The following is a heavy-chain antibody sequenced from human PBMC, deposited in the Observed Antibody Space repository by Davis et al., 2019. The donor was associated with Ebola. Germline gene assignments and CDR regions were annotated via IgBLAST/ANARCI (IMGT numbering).Heavy chain of an antibody. V-gene: IGHV3-21*01. J-gene: IGHJ6*03. D-gene: IGHD4-17*01. CDR2: ISSSSSYI. Sequence: PGGSLRLSCAASGFTFSSYSMNWVRQAPGKGLEWVSSISSSSSYIYYADSVKGRFTISRDNAKNSLYLQMNSLRAEDTAVYYCARDRVNGDNEGAGYYYMDVWGKGTTVTVSS. CDR1: GFTFSSYS. CDR3: ARDRVNGDNEGAGYYYMDV.